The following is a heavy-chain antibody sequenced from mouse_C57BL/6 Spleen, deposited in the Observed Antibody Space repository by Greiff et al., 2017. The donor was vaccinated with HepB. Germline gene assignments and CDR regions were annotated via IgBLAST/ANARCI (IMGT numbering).Heavy chain of an antibody. CDR1: GYTFTSYT. J-gene: IGHJ2*01. CDR2: INPSSGYT. Sequence: VQLKESGAELARPGASVKMSCKASGYTFTSYTMHWVKQRPGQGLEWIGYINPSSGYTKYNQKFKDKATLTADKSSSTAYMQLSSLTSEDSAVYYCARSTTVVATGDYWGQGTTLTVSS. V-gene: IGHV1-4*01. CDR3: ARSTTVVATGDY. D-gene: IGHD1-1*01.